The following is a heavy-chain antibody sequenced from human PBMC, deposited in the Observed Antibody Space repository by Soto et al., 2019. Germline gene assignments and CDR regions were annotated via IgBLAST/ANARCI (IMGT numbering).Heavy chain of an antibody. CDR2: ISYDGSNK. D-gene: IGHD2-15*01. CDR3: AKGLAATGYYYYYYGMDV. Sequence: QVQLVESEGGVVQPGRSLRLSCAASGFTFSSYGMHWVRQAPGKGLEWVAVISYDGSNKYYADSVMGRFTISRDNSKNTLYLQMNSLRAEDTAVYYCAKGLAATGYYYYYYGMDVWGQGTTVTVSS. CDR1: GFTFSSYG. J-gene: IGHJ6*02. V-gene: IGHV3-30*18.